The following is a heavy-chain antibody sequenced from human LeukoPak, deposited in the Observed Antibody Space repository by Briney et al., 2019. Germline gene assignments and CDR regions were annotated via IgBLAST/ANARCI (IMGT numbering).Heavy chain of an antibody. CDR3: TKWSGYGDS. CDR2: ISASGDAT. CDR1: GFTFSAHS. Sequence: QPGGSLRLSCAASGFTFSAHSMTWVRQAPGQGLEWVSGISASGDATFYADSVKGRFTISRDNSKNTVDLQMNSLRAEDTAVYYCTKWSGYGDSWGQGTLVTVSS. J-gene: IGHJ4*02. D-gene: IGHD5-12*01. V-gene: IGHV3-23*01.